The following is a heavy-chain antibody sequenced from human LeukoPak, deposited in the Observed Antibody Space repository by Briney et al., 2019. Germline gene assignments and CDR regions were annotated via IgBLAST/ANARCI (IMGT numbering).Heavy chain of an antibody. CDR3: ARDYCSSTSCLFDY. CDR1: GYTFTSYG. CDR2: INPNSGDT. D-gene: IGHD2-2*01. V-gene: IGHV1-2*06. J-gene: IGHJ4*02. Sequence: ASVKVSCKASGYTFTSYGISWVRQAPGQGLEWMGRINPNSGDTNYAQKFQGRVTMTRDTSISTAYVELSRLRSDDTAVYYCARDYCSSTSCLFDYWGQGTLVTASS.